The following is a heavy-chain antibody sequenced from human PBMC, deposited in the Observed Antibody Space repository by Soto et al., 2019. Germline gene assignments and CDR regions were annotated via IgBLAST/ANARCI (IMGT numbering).Heavy chain of an antibody. J-gene: IGHJ5*02. CDR3: ARDREYNWNYNWFDP. CDR1: GYTFTSYG. CDR2: ISTYNGNT. V-gene: IGHV1-18*01. D-gene: IGHD1-7*01. Sequence: GPSVKVSCKASGYTFTSYGISWVRQAPGQGLEWMGWISTYNGNTNFTQKLQGRVTTTTDTSTSTAYMELRSLRSDDTAVYYCARDREYNWNYNWFDPWGQGTLVTVSS.